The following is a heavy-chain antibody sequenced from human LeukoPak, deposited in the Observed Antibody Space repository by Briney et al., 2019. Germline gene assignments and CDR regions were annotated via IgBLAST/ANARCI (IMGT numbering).Heavy chain of an antibody. CDR1: GFTFSSYS. CDR3: ARGYSYGYGGFDY. Sequence: GGSLRLSCAASGFTFSSYSINRVRQAPGKGLEWVSYISSSSSNIYYAESVKGRFSISRDNAKNSLFLQMNSLRAEDTAVYYCARGYSYGYGGFDYWGQGTLVIVSS. J-gene: IGHJ4*02. V-gene: IGHV3-48*04. D-gene: IGHD5-18*01. CDR2: ISSSSSNI.